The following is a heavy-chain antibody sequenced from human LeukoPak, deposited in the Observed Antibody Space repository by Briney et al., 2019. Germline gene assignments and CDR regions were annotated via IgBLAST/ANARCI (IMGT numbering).Heavy chain of an antibody. V-gene: IGHV1-69*06. Sequence: EASVKVSCKASGGTFSSYAISWVRQAPGQGLEWMGGIIPIFGTANYAQKFQGRVTITADKSTSTAYMELSSLRSEDTAVYYCASGPNYYDNAFDIWGQGTMVTVSS. CDR2: IIPIFGTA. CDR1: GGTFSSYA. CDR3: ASGPNYYDNAFDI. D-gene: IGHD3-22*01. J-gene: IGHJ3*02.